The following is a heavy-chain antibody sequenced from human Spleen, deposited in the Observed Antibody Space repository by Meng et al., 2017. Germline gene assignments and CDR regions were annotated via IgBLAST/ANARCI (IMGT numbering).Heavy chain of an antibody. CDR3: ARAKAGGYGEGFSGWFDP. Sequence: QVQLVVSGAGVKKPGDSVKVSCKASGYTFTSYDINWVRQASGQGLEWLGWMNPNSGNRDYAQKFQGRVTMTRNTSISTAYMELGSLTYEDTAVYYCARAKAGGYGEGFSGWFDPWGQGTLVTVSS. CDR1: GYTFTSYD. J-gene: IGHJ5*02. D-gene: IGHD4-17*01. CDR2: MNPNSGNR. V-gene: IGHV1-8*01.